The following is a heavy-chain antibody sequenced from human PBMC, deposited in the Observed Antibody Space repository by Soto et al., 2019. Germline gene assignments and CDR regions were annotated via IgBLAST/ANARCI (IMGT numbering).Heavy chain of an antibody. CDR3: ARAKVTIFGVAIAQYDY. CDR1: GGTFSSYA. CDR2: IIPIFGTA. J-gene: IGHJ4*02. V-gene: IGHV1-69*13. D-gene: IGHD3-3*01. Sequence: GASVKVSCKASGGTFSSYAISWVRQAPGQGLEWMGGIIPIFGTANYAQKFQGRVTITADESTSTAYMELSSLRSEDTAVYYCARAKVTIFGVAIAQYDYWGQGTLVTVSS.